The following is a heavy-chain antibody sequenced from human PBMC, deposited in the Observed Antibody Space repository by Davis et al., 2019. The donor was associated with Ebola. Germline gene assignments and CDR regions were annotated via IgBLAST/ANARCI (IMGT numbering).Heavy chain of an antibody. V-gene: IGHV1-18*01. CDR2: ISAYNGNT. CDR1: GYTFTSYG. CDR3: ATSLVPAAFYYYYGMDV. D-gene: IGHD2-2*01. J-gene: IGHJ6*02. Sequence: ASVKVSCKASGYTFTSYGISWVRQAPGQGLEWMGWISAYNGNTNYAQKLQGRVTMTTDTSTSTAYMELSSLRSEDTAVYYCATSLVPAAFYYYYGMDVWGQGTTVTVSS.